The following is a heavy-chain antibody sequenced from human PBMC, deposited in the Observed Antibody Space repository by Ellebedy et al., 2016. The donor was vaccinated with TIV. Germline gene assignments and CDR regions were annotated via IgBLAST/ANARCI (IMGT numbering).Heavy chain of an antibody. J-gene: IGHJ6*02. D-gene: IGHD5-24*01. CDR1: GYTFTSYG. Sequence: ASVKVSXXASGYTFTSYGISWVRQAPGQGLEWMGWISAYNGNTNYAQKLQGRVTMTTDTSTSTAYMELRSLRSDDTAVYYCARDHQGRWLQFGAVGYYYGMDVWGQGTTVTVSS. CDR3: ARDHQGRWLQFGAVGYYYGMDV. V-gene: IGHV1-18*04. CDR2: ISAYNGNT.